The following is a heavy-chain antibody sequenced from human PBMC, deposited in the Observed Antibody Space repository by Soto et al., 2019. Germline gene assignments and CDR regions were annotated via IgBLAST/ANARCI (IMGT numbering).Heavy chain of an antibody. V-gene: IGHV4-34*01. D-gene: IGHD3-22*01. CDR3: ARTLDRITVILTGMAF. CDR2: INHSGST. CDR1: GGSFSGYY. J-gene: IGHJ6*02. Sequence: NPSETLSLTCAAYGGSFSGYYWSWIRQPPGKGLEWIGEINHSGSTNYNPSLKSRVTISVDTSKNQFSLKLSSVTAADTAVYYCARTLDRITVILTGMAFCGQGSSVPVSS.